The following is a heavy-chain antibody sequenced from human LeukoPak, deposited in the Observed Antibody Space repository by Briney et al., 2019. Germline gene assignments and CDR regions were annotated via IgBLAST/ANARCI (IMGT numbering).Heavy chain of an antibody. V-gene: IGHV3-23*01. CDR1: GFTFSSYA. D-gene: IGHD6-13*01. CDR2: ISGSGGST. J-gene: IGHJ4*02. CDR3: AKSYSSSWLSSFDY. Sequence: GSLRLSCAASGFTFSSYAMSWVRQAPGKGLEWVSAISGSGGSTYYADSVKGRFTISRDNSKNTLYLQMNSLRAEDTVVYYCAKSYSSSWLSSFDYWGQGTLVTVSS.